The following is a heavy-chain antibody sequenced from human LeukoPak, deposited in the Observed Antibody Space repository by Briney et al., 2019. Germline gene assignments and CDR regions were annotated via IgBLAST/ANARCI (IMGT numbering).Heavy chain of an antibody. D-gene: IGHD3-10*01. CDR1: GGSISSYY. CDR3: ARAFRGIGVFEAFDI. Sequence: SETLSLTCTVSGGSISSYYWSWIRQPPGKGLEWFGYIYDSGTTNYNPSLKSRVTISVDTSKNQFSLKLSSVTAADTAVYYCARAFRGIGVFEAFDIWGQGTMVTVSS. V-gene: IGHV4-59*08. J-gene: IGHJ3*02. CDR2: IYDSGTT.